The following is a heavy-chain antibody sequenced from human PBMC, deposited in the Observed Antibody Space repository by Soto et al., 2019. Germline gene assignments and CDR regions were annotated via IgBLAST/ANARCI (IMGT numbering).Heavy chain of an antibody. CDR1: GGSITNSSYC. J-gene: IGHJ3*02. D-gene: IGHD3-16*01. Sequence: QLQLQESGPGLVKPSETLSLTCTVSGGSITNSSYCWGWLRQPPGKGLEWIGSLCYSGSTYYNPSLKSRITISVDTSKNQLSLKLSSVTAADTAVYYCARHVVPKNYVDAFGIWGQGTMLTVSS. CDR3: ARHVVPKNYVDAFGI. CDR2: LCYSGST. V-gene: IGHV4-39*01.